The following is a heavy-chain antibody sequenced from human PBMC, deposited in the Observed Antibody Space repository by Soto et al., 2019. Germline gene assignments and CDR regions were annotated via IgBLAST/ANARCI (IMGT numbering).Heavy chain of an antibody. V-gene: IGHV2-5*01. Sequence: SGPTLVNPTHTLTLTCTFSGFSLSTSGVGVGWIRPPPGQALEWLALIYWNDDKRYSPSLKSRLTITKDTSKNQWVLTMNNKDPVDTATYYCAHSYEIWTGYCYFDYWGQGTLVTVSS. CDR2: IYWNDDK. CDR3: AHSYEIWTGYCYFDY. D-gene: IGHD3-9*01. CDR1: GFSLSTSGVG. J-gene: IGHJ4*02.